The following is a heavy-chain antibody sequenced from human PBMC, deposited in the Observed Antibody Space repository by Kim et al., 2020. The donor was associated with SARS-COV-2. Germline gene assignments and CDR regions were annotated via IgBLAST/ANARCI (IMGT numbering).Heavy chain of an antibody. Sequence: GASTYSAAAVKGRLTITRDNSKNTVLLHMNSLRAEDTAVYFCVKDLVGDLTWGQGTLATVSS. CDR3: VKDLVGDLT. CDR2: GAST. D-gene: IGHD1-26*01. V-gene: IGHV3-23*01. J-gene: IGHJ5*02.